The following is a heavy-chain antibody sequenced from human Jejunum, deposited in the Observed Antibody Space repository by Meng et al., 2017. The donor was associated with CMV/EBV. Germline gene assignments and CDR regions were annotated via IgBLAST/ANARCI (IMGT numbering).Heavy chain of an antibody. V-gene: IGHV5-51*01. D-gene: IGHD4-17*01. J-gene: IGHJ4*01. CDR3: ATSAPTDYGDYTYFFDY. CDR2: IYPGDSDT. CDR1: SFINYW. Sequence: SFINYWTGWVRQVPGKGLEWMGIIYPGDSDTRYSPSFQGQVTISADKSISTAYLQWSSLRASDTAMYYCATSAPTDYGDYTYFFDYWGHGTLVTVSS.